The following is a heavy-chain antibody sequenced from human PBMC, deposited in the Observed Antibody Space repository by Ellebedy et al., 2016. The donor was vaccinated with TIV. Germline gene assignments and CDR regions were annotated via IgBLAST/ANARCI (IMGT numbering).Heavy chain of an antibody. CDR2: INQDATKK. D-gene: IGHD4-17*01. CDR3: ATDGSYGDYLSPAHASVM. Sequence: GGSLRLSCAASGFSFRSYWMSWVRQAPGKGLEWVANINQDATKKFYVDSVEGRFTISRDNAKHSLFLQMNSLRAEDTAVYYCATDGSYGDYLSPAHASVMWGQGTLVSVSS. J-gene: IGHJ3*02. V-gene: IGHV3-7*01. CDR1: GFSFRSYW.